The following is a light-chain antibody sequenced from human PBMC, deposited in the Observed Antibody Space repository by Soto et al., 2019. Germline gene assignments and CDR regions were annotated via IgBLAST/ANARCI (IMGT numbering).Light chain of an antibody. CDR3: QQYNNWPPLLA. Sequence: EIVMTQSPATLSVSPGERATLSCRASQSVSSNLAWYQQKPGQAPRLLIYGASTRATGIPARFSGSGSGTEFTLTISSLQSEDSAVYYCQQYNNWPPLLAFGGGTKVEIK. V-gene: IGKV3-15*01. CDR1: QSVSSN. J-gene: IGKJ4*01. CDR2: GAS.